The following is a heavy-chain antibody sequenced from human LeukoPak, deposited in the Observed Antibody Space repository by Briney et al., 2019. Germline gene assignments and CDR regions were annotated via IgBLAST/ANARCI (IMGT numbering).Heavy chain of an antibody. CDR3: AKARGGIVVVPAAYCFDY. V-gene: IGHV3-23*01. J-gene: IGHJ4*02. D-gene: IGHD2-2*01. Sequence: GGSLRLSCAASGFTFSSYAMSWVRQAPGKGLEWVSAISGSGGSTYYADSVKGRFTISRDNSKNTLYLQMNSLRAEDTAVYYCAKARGGIVVVPAAYCFDYWGQGTLATVSS. CDR1: GFTFSSYA. CDR2: ISGSGGST.